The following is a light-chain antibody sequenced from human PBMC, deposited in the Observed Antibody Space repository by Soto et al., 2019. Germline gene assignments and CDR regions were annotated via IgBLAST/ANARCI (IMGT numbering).Light chain of an antibody. V-gene: IGKV3-15*01. Sequence: EILMTQSPVTLSVSPGERATLSCRASQSVSNNLAWYQQKPGQAPSLLIYGAFTRATGIPARFSGTGSGTEFTLTISSLQSEEFALYYCQQYNDWPLTLGQGTKVDTK. J-gene: IGKJ1*01. CDR3: QQYNDWPLT. CDR2: GAF. CDR1: QSVSNN.